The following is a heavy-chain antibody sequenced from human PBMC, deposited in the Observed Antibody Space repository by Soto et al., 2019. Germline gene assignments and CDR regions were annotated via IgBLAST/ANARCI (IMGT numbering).Heavy chain of an antibody. CDR3: ASGTYDSSGSAY. J-gene: IGHJ4*02. V-gene: IGHV4-31*03. Sequence: PWETLSLTCTVSGGSISSGGYYWSWIRQHPGKGLEWIGYIYYSGSTYYNPSLKSRVTISVDTSKNQFSLKLSSVTAADTAVYYCASGTYDSSGSAYWGQGTLVTVSS. CDR2: IYYSGST. D-gene: IGHD3-22*01. CDR1: GGSISSGGYY.